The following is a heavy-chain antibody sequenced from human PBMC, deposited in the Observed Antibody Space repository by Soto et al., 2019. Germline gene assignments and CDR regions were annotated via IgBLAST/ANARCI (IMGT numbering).Heavy chain of an antibody. J-gene: IGHJ4*02. D-gene: IGHD3-16*02. CDR1: GYTFTSYD. CDR3: ARGDYDYIWGSYRSVSFDY. Sequence: QVQLVQSGAEVKKPGASVKVSCKASGYTFTSYDINWVRQATGQGLEWMGWMNPNSGNTGYAQKFQGRVTMTRNTSRSTAYMELSSLRSEDTAVYYCARGDYDYIWGSYRSVSFDYWGQGTLVTVSS. V-gene: IGHV1-8*01. CDR2: MNPNSGNT.